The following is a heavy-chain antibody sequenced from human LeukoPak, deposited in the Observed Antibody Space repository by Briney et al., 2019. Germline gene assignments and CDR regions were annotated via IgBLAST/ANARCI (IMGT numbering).Heavy chain of an antibody. Sequence: PSETLSLTCAVYGVSFSGYYWSWLRQPPGKGLEWIGEINHSGSTNYNPSLKSRVTISVDTSKNQFSLKLSSVTAADTAVYYCARGVRGSFFNWFDPWGQGTLVTVSS. D-gene: IGHD3-10*01. CDR2: INHSGST. V-gene: IGHV4-34*01. CDR3: ARGVRGSFFNWFDP. CDR1: GVSFSGYY. J-gene: IGHJ5*02.